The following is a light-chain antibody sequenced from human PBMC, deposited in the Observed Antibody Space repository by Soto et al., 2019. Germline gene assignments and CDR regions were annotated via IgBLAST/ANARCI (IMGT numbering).Light chain of an antibody. CDR3: QQYGSSPLT. Sequence: ESVLTQSPGTLSLSPGERATLSCMASQSVSSSYLAWYQQKPGQAPRLLIYGASSRATGIPDRFSGSGSGTDFTLTISRLEPEDFAVYYCQQYGSSPLTFGGGTKVDI. CDR1: QSVSSSY. V-gene: IGKV3-20*01. CDR2: GAS. J-gene: IGKJ4*01.